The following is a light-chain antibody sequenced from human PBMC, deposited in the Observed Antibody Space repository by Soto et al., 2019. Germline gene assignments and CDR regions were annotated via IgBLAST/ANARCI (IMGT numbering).Light chain of an antibody. CDR1: QSVKRN. Sequence: EIVLTQSPATLSVSPGDRATLSCRASQSVKRNLAWYQQKPGQAPRLLIYDASNRATGIPARFSGSGSGTDFTLTISSLEPEDFAVYYCQQRSNWPLTFGPGTKVDIK. CDR2: DAS. CDR3: QQRSNWPLT. V-gene: IGKV3-11*01. J-gene: IGKJ3*01.